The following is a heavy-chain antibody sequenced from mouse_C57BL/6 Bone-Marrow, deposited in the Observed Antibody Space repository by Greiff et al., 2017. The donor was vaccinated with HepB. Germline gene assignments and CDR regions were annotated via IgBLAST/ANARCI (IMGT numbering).Heavy chain of an antibody. CDR1: GYTFTSYW. D-gene: IGHD1-1*01. V-gene: IGHV1-64*01. Sequence: QVQLQQPGAELVKPGASVKLSCKASGYTFTSYWMHWVKQRPGQGLEWIGMIHPNSGSTNYNEKFKSKATLTVDKSSSTAYMQLSSLTSEDSAVYYCARDLPYDYRFAYWGQGTRVTVSA. CDR3: ARDLPYDYRFAY. J-gene: IGHJ3*01. CDR2: IHPNSGST.